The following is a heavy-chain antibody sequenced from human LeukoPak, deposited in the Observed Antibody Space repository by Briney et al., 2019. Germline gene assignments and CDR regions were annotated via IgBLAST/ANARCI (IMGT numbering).Heavy chain of an antibody. CDR2: INHSGST. Sequence: SETLSLTCAVYGGSFSGYYWSWIRQPPGKGLEWIGEINHSGSTNYNPSLKGRVTISVDTSKNQFSLKLSSVTAADTAVYYCARGMNSYGPFDYWGQGTLVTVSS. D-gene: IGHD5-18*01. V-gene: IGHV4-34*01. CDR1: GGSFSGYY. CDR3: ARGMNSYGPFDY. J-gene: IGHJ4*02.